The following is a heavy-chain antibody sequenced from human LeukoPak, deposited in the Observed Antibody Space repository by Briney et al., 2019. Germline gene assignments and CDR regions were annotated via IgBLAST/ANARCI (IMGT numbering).Heavy chain of an antibody. J-gene: IGHJ5*02. D-gene: IGHD4-11*01. V-gene: IGHV3-30*04. CDR3: ARDYSNKGGWFDP. CDR2: ISYDGSNK. CDR1: GFTFSSYA. Sequence: GGSLRLSCAASGFTFSSYAMHWVRQAPGRGLEWVAVISYDGSNKYYADSVKGRFTISRDNSKNTLYLQMNSLRAEDTAVYYCARDYSNKGGWFDPWGQGTLVTVSS.